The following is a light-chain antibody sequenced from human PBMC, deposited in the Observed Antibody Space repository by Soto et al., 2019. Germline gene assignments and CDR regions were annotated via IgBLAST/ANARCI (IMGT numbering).Light chain of an antibody. J-gene: IGLJ1*01. CDR1: SSDVGGYDY. CDR2: EVT. CDR3: ASYAGGKNFYV. V-gene: IGLV2-8*01. Sequence: QSVLAQPPSASGSPGQTVTISCTGTSSDVGGYDYVSWYQQHPGEAPKLILYEVTKRPSGIPDRFSGSKSGNTASLTVSGLQAEAEADYHCASYAGGKNFYVFGTGTKVTVL.